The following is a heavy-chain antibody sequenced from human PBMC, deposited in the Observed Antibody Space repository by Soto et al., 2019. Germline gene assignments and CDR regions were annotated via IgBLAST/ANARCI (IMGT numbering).Heavy chain of an antibody. D-gene: IGHD6-13*01. CDR2: IIPIFGTA. V-gene: IGHV1-69*13. Sequence: GASVKVSCKASGGTFSSYAISWVRQAPGQGLEWMGGIIPIFGTANYAQKFQGRVTITADESTSTAYMELSGLRSEDTAVYYCAREAAAGTSNWFDPWGQGTLVTVSS. CDR1: GGTFSSYA. J-gene: IGHJ5*02. CDR3: AREAAAGTSNWFDP.